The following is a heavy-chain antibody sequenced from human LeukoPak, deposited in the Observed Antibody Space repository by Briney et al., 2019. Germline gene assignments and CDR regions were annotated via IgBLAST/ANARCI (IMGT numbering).Heavy chain of an antibody. V-gene: IGHV3-21*01. CDR2: ISSSSSCI. J-gene: IGHJ3*02. CDR3: ASWAAARDAFDI. CDR1: GFTFSSYS. D-gene: IGHD6-13*01. Sequence: PGGSLRLSCAASGFTFSSYSMNWVRQAPGKGLEWVSSISSSSSCIYYADSVKGRFTISRDNAKNSLYPQMNSLRAEDTAVYYCASWAAARDAFDIWGQGTMVTVSS.